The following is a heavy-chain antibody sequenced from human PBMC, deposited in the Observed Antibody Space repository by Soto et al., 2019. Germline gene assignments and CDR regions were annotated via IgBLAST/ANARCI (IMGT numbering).Heavy chain of an antibody. V-gene: IGHV1-69*13. Sequence: ASVKVSCKASGGTFSSYAISWVRQAPGQGLEWMGGIIPIFGTANYAQKFQGRVTITADESTSTAYMELSSLRSEDTAVYYFAVRPAYCTNGVCYRFDYWGQGTLVTVSS. J-gene: IGHJ4*02. CDR3: AVRPAYCTNGVCYRFDY. CDR2: IIPIFGTA. CDR1: GGTFSSYA. D-gene: IGHD2-8*01.